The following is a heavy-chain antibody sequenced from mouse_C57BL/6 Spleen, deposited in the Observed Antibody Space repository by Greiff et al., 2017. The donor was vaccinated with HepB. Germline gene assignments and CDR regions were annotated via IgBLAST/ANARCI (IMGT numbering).Heavy chain of an antibody. CDR1: GFTFSSYA. CDR2: ISDGGSYT. J-gene: IGHJ2*01. CDR3: ARVRNYYGSSYYFDY. Sequence: EVKLEESGGGLVKPGGSLKLSCAASGFTFSSYAMSWVRQTPEKRLEWVATISDGGSYTYYPDNVKGRFTISRDNAKNNLYLQMSHLKSEDTAMYYCARVRNYYGSSYYFDYWGQGTTLTVSS. V-gene: IGHV5-4*03. D-gene: IGHD1-1*01.